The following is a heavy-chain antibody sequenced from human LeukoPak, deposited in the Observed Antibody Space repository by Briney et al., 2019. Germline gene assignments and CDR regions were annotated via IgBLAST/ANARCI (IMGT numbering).Heavy chain of an antibody. Sequence: PSETLSLTCAVYGGSFSGYYWSWIRQPPGKGLEWIGEINHSGSTNYNPSLKSRVTISVDTSKNQFSLKLSSVTAADTAVYYCARGQYYFDYWGQGTLVTVSS. CDR3: ARGQYYFDY. CDR2: INHSGST. V-gene: IGHV4-34*01. CDR1: GGSFSGYY. J-gene: IGHJ4*02.